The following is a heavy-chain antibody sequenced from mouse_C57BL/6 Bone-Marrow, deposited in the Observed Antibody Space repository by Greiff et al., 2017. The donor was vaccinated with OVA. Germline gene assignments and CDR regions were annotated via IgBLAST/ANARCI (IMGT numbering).Heavy chain of an antibody. CDR1: GYTFTDYN. CDR3: ARREYYGSSYVNWYFDV. Sequence: DVQLVESGPELVKPGASVKIPCKASGYTFTDYNMDWVKQSHGKSLEWIGDINPNNGGTIYNQKFKGKATLTVDKSSSTAYMELRSLTSEDTAVYYCARREYYGSSYVNWYFDVWGTGTTVTVSS. CDR2: INPNNGGT. J-gene: IGHJ1*03. V-gene: IGHV1-18*01. D-gene: IGHD1-1*01.